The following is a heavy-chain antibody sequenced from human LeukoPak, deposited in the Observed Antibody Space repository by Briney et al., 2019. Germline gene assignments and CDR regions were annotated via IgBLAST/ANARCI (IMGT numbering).Heavy chain of an antibody. J-gene: IGHJ4*02. V-gene: IGHV3-74*01. CDR2: INSDGSL. Sequence: GGSLRLSCAAPGLTFSTYWMHWVRQAPGKGLVWVSRINSDGSLSYADSVKGRFTISRDNTKNMLYLQMNSLRAEDTAVYYCAGGASSTVHYWGQGTLVTVSS. CDR1: GLTFSTYW. CDR3: AGGASSTVHY. D-gene: IGHD6-13*01.